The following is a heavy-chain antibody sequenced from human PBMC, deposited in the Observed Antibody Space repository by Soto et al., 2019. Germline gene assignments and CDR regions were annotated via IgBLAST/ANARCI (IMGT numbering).Heavy chain of an antibody. CDR1: GGSISSGDYY. CDR3: ARAHRDLQQLVQYYYSMDV. J-gene: IGHJ6*02. Sequence: QVQLQESGPGLVKPSQTLSLTCTVSGGSISSGDYYWSWVRQPPGKGLEWIGYIPYSGSTHHNPSXXSLVDMSLNQXXNXFXXQLSSLPAADTGVYYCARAHRDLQQLVQYYYSMDVWGQGTTVTVSS. D-gene: IGHD6-13*01. CDR2: IPYSGST. V-gene: IGHV4-30-4*01.